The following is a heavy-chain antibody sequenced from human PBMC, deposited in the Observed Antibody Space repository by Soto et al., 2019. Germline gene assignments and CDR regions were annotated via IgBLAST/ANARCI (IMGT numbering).Heavy chain of an antibody. CDR2: IYYSGST. D-gene: IGHD3-10*01. V-gene: IGHV4-31*03. J-gene: IGHJ6*02. CDR3: AREKGMVRGDPPKGMDV. Sequence: QVQLQESGPGLVKPSQTLSLTCTVSGGSISSGGYYWSWIRQHPGKGLEWIGYIYYSGSTYYNPSLKSRVTISVDTSKNQFSLKLSSVTAADTTVYYCAREKGMVRGDPPKGMDVWGQGTTVTVSS. CDR1: GGSISSGGYY.